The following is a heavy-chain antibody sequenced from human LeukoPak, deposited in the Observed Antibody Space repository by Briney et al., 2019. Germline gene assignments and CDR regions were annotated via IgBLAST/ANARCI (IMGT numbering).Heavy chain of an antibody. V-gene: IGHV4-34*01. D-gene: IGHD4-23*01. CDR2: INHSGST. CDR1: GGSFSGYY. Sequence: SETLSLTCAVYGGSFSGYYWSWIRQPPGKGLEWIGEINHSGSTNYNPSLKSRVSISVDASKNQFSLNLSSVTAADTAVYYCARSNLRLRWYNWYFDLWGRGTLVTVSS. CDR3: ARSNLRLRWYNWYFDL. J-gene: IGHJ2*01.